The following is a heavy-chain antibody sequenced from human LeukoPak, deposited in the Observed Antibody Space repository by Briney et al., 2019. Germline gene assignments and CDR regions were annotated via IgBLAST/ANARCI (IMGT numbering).Heavy chain of an antibody. Sequence: GGSLRLSCAASGFTFSSHWMNWVRRAPGKWLEWVAIINQDGGRIGYGDSVKGRFTISRDNAQYSLYLQMNSLRAEDTAVYYCARDPVGGTYDLWGQGTMVTVSS. CDR1: GFTFSSHW. CDR3: ARDPVGGTYDL. D-gene: IGHD2-15*01. J-gene: IGHJ3*01. CDR2: INQDGGRI. V-gene: IGHV3-7*03.